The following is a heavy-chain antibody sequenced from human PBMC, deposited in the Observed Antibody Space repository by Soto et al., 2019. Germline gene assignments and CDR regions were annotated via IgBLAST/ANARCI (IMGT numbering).Heavy chain of an antibody. V-gene: IGHV3-30*18. CDR2: ISYDGSNK. D-gene: IGHD6-13*01. Sequence: GGSLRLSCAASGFTFSSYGMHWVRQAPGKGLEWVAVISYDGSNKYYADSVKGRFTISRDNSKNTLYLQMNSLRAEDTAVYYCAKDIQPSGWYNPPFDYWGQGTLVTVSS. CDR3: AKDIQPSGWYNPPFDY. J-gene: IGHJ4*02. CDR1: GFTFSSYG.